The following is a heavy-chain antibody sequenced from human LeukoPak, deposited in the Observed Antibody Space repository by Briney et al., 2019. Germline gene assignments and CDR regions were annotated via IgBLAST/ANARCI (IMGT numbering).Heavy chain of an antibody. D-gene: IGHD3-22*01. CDR1: GFIVSTNY. CDR2: IYGGGST. Sequence: GGSLRLSCAASGFIVSTNYMSWVRQAPGKGLEWVSVIYGGGSTYYADSVKGRFTISRDNSKDSLYLQMNSLRAEDTAVYYCARHEGITMIMNWGQGTLVTACS. V-gene: IGHV3-66*04. CDR3: ARHEGITMIMN. J-gene: IGHJ4*02.